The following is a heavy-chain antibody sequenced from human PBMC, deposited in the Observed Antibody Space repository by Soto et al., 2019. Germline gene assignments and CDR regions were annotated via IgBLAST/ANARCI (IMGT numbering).Heavy chain of an antibody. CDR1: GGSISSSNC. D-gene: IGHD1-26*01. CDR3: ASTYYSLNSGLLDH. Sequence: PSETLSLTCAVSGGSISSSNCWSWVRQPPGKGLEWIGEIYHSGSTNYNPSLKSRVTISVDTSKNQFSLKLSSVTAADTAVYYCASTYYSLNSGLLDHWGRGTLVPVSS. CDR2: IYHSGST. V-gene: IGHV4-4*02. J-gene: IGHJ4*02.